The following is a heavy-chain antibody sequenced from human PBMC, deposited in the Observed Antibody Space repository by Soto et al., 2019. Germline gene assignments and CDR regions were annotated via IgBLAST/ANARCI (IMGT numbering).Heavy chain of an antibody. D-gene: IGHD3-10*01. J-gene: IGHJ4*02. CDR2: ISSSSSYI. CDR1: GFTFSSYS. Sequence: EVQLVESGGGLVKPGGSLRLSCAASGFTFSSYSMNWVRQAPGKGLEWVSSISSSSSYIYYADSVKGRFNISRDNAKNSLYLQMNSMRAEDTAVYYCARGTDAGHYCFDYWGQRTLVTVSS. CDR3: ARGTDAGHYCFDY. V-gene: IGHV3-21*01.